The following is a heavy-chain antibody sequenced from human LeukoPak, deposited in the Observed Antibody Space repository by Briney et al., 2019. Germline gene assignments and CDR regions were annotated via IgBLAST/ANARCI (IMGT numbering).Heavy chain of an antibody. CDR1: GGSISSSNW. V-gene: IGHV4-4*02. CDR3: AGSGLEYSAGSYYNLQGFDP. D-gene: IGHD3-10*01. CDR2: IYHSGST. J-gene: IGHJ5*02. Sequence: PSGTLSLTCAVSGGSISSSNWWSWVRQPPGKGLEWIGEIYHSGSTNYNPSLKSRVTISVDKSKNQFSLKLSSVTAADTAVYYCAGSGLEYSAGSYYNLQGFDPWGQGTLVTVSS.